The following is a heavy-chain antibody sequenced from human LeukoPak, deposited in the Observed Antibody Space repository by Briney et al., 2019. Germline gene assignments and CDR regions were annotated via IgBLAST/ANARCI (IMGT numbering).Heavy chain of an antibody. CDR1: GYTFTIYA. CDR3: ARVDYDYVWGSYPMSY. V-gene: IGHV1-3*03. D-gene: IGHD3-16*02. CDR2: INAGNGNT. J-gene: IGHJ4*02. Sequence: ASVKVSCKASGYTFTIYAMHWVRQAPGQRLEWMGWINAGNGNTKYSQEFQGRGTMTRNTSISTAYMELSSLSSEDTAVYYCARVDYDYVWGSYPMSYWGQGTLVTVSS.